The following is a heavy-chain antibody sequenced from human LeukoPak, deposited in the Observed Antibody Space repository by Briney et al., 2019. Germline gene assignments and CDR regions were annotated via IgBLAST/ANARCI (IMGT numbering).Heavy chain of an antibody. J-gene: IGHJ5*02. D-gene: IGHD3-10*01. CDR2: ISGSGGST. CDR3: AKELWFGENTNWFDP. Sequence: PGGSLRLSCAASGFTFSSYAMSWIRQAPGKGLEWVSAISGSGGSTYYADSVKGRFTISRDNSKNTLYLQMNSLRAEDTAVYYCAKELWFGENTNWFDPWGQGTLVTVSS. V-gene: IGHV3-23*01. CDR1: GFTFSSYA.